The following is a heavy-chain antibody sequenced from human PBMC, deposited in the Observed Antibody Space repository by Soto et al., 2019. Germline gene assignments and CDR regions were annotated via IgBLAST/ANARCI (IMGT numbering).Heavy chain of an antibody. CDR1: GGTFSSYA. J-gene: IGHJ5*02. Sequence: ASVTVSCKASGGTFSSYAISWVRQAPGQGLEWMGGIIPIFGTANYAQKFQGRVTNTADESTSTAYMELRSLRSEDTAVYYCASSPQVTIFGVVTTRWFDPWGQGTLVTVSS. CDR3: ASSPQVTIFGVVTTRWFDP. D-gene: IGHD3-3*01. V-gene: IGHV1-69*13. CDR2: IIPIFGTA.